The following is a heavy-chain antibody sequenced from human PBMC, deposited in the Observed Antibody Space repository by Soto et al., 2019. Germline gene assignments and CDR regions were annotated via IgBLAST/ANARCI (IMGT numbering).Heavy chain of an antibody. V-gene: IGHV1-46*03. D-gene: IGHD1-1*01. Sequence: QVQLVQSGAEVKKPGASVKVSCKASGYTFTSCYMHWVRQAPGQGLEWVGIINPTDGSATYAQRFRGRVTMTRDTSTSTVYVELSSLRSDDTAVYFCARAGNAYYHYYMDGWGKGTTVTVAS. CDR3: ARAGNAYYHYYMDG. CDR2: INPTDGSA. J-gene: IGHJ6*03. CDR1: GYTFTSCY.